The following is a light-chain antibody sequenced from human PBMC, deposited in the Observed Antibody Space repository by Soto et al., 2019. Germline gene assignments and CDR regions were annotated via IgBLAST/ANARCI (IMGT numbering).Light chain of an antibody. CDR2: AAS. CDR3: QRYNSALLFT. CDR1: QGISNF. J-gene: IGKJ3*01. Sequence: DIQMTQSPSSLSASVGDRVTITCRASQGISNFLAWYQQKPGKVPKLLIYAASTLQSGVPSRFSGSGSGTDFTLTISSLHAEDVATYYCQRYNSALLFTFGPGTKVDIK. V-gene: IGKV1-27*01.